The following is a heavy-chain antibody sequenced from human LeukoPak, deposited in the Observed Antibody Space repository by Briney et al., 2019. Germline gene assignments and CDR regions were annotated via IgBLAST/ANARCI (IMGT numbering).Heavy chain of an antibody. D-gene: IGHD3-22*01. J-gene: IGHJ4*02. V-gene: IGHV1-69*05. CDR1: GGTFSSYA. CDR2: IIPIFGTA. Sequence: PSVKVPCKASGGTFSSYAISWVRQAPGQGLEWMGRIIPIFGTANYAQKFQGRVTITTDESTSTAYMELSSLRSEDTAVYYCARGGYDSSGYWNYWGQGTLVTVSS. CDR3: ARGGYDSSGYWNY.